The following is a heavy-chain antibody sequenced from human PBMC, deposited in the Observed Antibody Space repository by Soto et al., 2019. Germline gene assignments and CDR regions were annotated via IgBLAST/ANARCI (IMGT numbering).Heavy chain of an antibody. Sequence: SETLSLTCDVSGGSFTGYYWAWIRQPPGKGLEWIGEINHSGFTNYNPSLTGRVTISLDTSRSQFSLKLDSLTAADTAFYFCARGHGRFAHWGQGTLVTVSS. CDR3: ARGHGRFAH. CDR2: INHSGFT. J-gene: IGHJ4*02. CDR1: GGSFTGYY. V-gene: IGHV4-34*01.